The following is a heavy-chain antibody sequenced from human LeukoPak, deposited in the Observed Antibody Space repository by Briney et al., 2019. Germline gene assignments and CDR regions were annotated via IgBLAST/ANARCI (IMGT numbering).Heavy chain of an antibody. D-gene: IGHD2-15*01. Sequence: SETLSLTCTVSGVSMSAYYWTWIRQPPGKGLEWIAYIYYTGNTNYNPSLRSRVAMSVDTSKNQFSLKLSSVTAADTAVYYCARDMVVAATPGYWGQGTLVTVSS. J-gene: IGHJ4*02. CDR3: ARDMVVAATPGY. CDR2: IYYTGNT. CDR1: GVSMSAYY. V-gene: IGHV4-59*12.